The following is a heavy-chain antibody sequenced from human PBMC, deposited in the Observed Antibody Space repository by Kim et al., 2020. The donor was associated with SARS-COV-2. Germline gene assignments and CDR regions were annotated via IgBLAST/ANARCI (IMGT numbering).Heavy chain of an antibody. D-gene: IGHD6-13*01. CDR1: GGSISSSSYY. V-gene: IGHV4-39*07. J-gene: IGHJ5*02. CDR3: ARSLGAGIAAAGTNWFDP. Sequence: SETLSLTCTVSGGSISSSSYYWGWIRQPPGKGLEWIGSIYYSGSTYYNPSLKSRVTISVDTSKNQFSLKLSSVTAADTAVYYCARSLGAGIAAAGTNWFDPWGQGTLVTVSS. CDR2: IYYSGST.